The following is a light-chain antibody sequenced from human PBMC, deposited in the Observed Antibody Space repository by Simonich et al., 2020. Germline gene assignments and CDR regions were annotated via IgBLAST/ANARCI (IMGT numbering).Light chain of an antibody. Sequence: DIVMTQSPDSLAVSLGDSATINCKSSQSVLYSSNNKNYLAWYQQKPGQPPKLFIYWASTREYGFPYRCSGSGSGTDFTLTISSLQAEDVAVYYCQQYYSTPYTFGQGTKLEIK. J-gene: IGKJ2*01. CDR2: WAS. V-gene: IGKV4-1*01. CDR3: QQYYSTPYT. CDR1: QSVLYSSNNKNY.